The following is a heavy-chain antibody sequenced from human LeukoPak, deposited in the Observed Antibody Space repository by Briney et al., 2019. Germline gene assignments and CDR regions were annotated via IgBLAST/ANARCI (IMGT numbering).Heavy chain of an antibody. V-gene: IGHV4-61*02. CDR1: GGSISSGSYY. CDR3: ASFPSYGDLFDY. J-gene: IGHJ4*02. CDR2: IYTSGST. Sequence: SETLSLTCTVSGGSISSGSYYWSWIRQPAGKGLEWIGRIYTSGSTNYNPSLKSRVTISVDTSKNQFSLKLSSVTAADTAVYYCASFPSYGDLFDYWGQGTLVTVSS. D-gene: IGHD4-17*01.